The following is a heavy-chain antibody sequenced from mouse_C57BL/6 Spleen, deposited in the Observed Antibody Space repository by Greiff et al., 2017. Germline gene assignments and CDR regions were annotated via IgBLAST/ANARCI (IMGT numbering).Heavy chain of an antibody. Sequence: VQLQQFGPVLVKPGAPVKMPCKASGYTFTDYNRNGVKQSHGKSLEWIGVFIPYNGGTSYNQKFKGKATWTVDKSSSTAYMKLYSQTSEDSAVYYCAEGRNRYFDDWGQGTTLTVSS. CDR1: GYTFTDYN. CDR2: FIPYNGGT. CDR3: AEGRNRYFDD. J-gene: IGHJ2*01. D-gene: IGHD3-3*01. V-gene: IGHV1-19*01.